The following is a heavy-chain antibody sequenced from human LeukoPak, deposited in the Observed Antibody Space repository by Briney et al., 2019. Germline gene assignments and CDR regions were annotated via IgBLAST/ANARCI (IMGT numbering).Heavy chain of an antibody. CDR1: GGSFSGYY. V-gene: IGHV4-34*01. CDR2: INHSGST. CDR3: ARRLRYFDWLGWPLDY. Sequence: SETLSLTCAVYGGSFSGYYWSWIRQPPGKGLEWIGEINHSGSTNYNPSLKSRVTISVDTSKNQFSLKLSSVTAADTAVYYCARRLRYFDWLGWPLDYWGQGTLVTVSS. J-gene: IGHJ4*02. D-gene: IGHD3-9*01.